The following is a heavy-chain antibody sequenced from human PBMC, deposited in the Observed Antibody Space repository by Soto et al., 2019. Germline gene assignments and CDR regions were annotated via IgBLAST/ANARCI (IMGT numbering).Heavy chain of an antibody. Sequence: ESGGGLIQPGGSLRLSCAASGFTVSSNYMSWVRQAPGKGLEWVSVIYSGGSTYYADSVKGRFTISRDNSKNTLYLQMNSLRAEDTAVYYCARGDYYSSGWYTFDYWGQGTLVTVSS. CDR1: GFTVSSNY. J-gene: IGHJ4*02. V-gene: IGHV3-53*01. D-gene: IGHD6-19*01. CDR3: ARGDYYSSGWYTFDY. CDR2: IYSGGST.